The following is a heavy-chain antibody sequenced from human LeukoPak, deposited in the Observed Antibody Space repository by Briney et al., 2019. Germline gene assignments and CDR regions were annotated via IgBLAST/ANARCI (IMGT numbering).Heavy chain of an antibody. CDR2: ISYDGSNK. D-gene: IGHD6-13*01. J-gene: IGHJ5*02. Sequence: GGSLRLSCAASGFTFSSYGMHWVRQAPGKGLEWVAVISYDGSNKYYADSVKGRFTISRDNAKNSLYLQMNSLRAEDTALYYCAKDITPYSSSWYNWFDPWGQGTLVTVSS. CDR3: AKDITPYSSSWYNWFDP. CDR1: GFTFSSYG. V-gene: IGHV3-30*18.